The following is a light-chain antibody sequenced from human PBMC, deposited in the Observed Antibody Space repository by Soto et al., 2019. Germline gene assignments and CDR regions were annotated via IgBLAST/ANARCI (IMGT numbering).Light chain of an antibody. CDR1: QSVGSS. J-gene: IGKJ1*01. V-gene: IGKV3-15*01. Sequence: EIVLTQSPATLSLSPGERASLSCRASQSVGSSLAWYQPTPGKAPRLLISDASTTATGIPARLSGSGSGTEFSLTISNLQPDDCATYYCQQYENYWTFGQGTKVDIK. CDR3: QQYENYWT. CDR2: DAS.